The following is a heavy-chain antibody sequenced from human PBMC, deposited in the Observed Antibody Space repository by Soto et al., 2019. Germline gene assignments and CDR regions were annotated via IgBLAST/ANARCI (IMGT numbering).Heavy chain of an antibody. J-gene: IGHJ4*02. CDR2: ISAHTGNT. Sequence: QVHLVQSGAEVKKPGASVKVSCKGSGYAFTTYGITWVRQAPGQGLERMGWISAHTGNTNYAQKLQGRVTVTRDPSPSTAYMELRCRRSDDTAVYYCARGRYGDYWGQGALVTVSS. CDR1: GYAFTTYG. D-gene: IGHD1-1*01. CDR3: ARGRYGDY. V-gene: IGHV1-18*01.